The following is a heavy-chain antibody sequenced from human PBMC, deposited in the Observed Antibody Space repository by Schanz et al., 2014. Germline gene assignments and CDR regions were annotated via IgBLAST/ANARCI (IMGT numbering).Heavy chain of an antibody. CDR1: GFGFSSYS. J-gene: IGHJ4*02. D-gene: IGHD3-10*02. CDR3: AKNQYDDVDLSSFYFDF. CDR2: VSRSTPDI. Sequence: EVQLVESGGGLIQPGGSLRLSCAASGFGFSSYSMNWVRQAPGKGLEWVSYVSRSTPDIYYADSVKGRFTISRDNSKNTLYLQMNSLRPEDTAIYYCAKNQYDDVDLSSFYFDFWGQGTLVTVSS. V-gene: IGHV3-48*01.